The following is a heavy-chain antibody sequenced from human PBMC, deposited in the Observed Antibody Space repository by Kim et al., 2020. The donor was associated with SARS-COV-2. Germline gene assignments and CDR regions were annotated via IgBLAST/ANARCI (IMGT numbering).Heavy chain of an antibody. D-gene: IGHD6-13*01. CDR2: IISSADST. J-gene: IGHJ6*02. CDR1: GFTFSSHA. Sequence: GGSLRLSCAASGFTFSSHAMGLVRQPPGKGLEWVSTIISSADSTSLADSVRGRFTISRDNSMNTVYLQMNSLRAEDTALYYCVKGIVAAGLAFGLDVWG. CDR3: VKGIVAAGLAFGLDV. V-gene: IGHV3-23*01.